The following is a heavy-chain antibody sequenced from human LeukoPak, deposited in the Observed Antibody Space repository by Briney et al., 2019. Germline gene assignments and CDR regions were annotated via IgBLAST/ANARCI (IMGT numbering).Heavy chain of an antibody. Sequence: PSETLSLTCTVSGGSISTYYWSWIRQPPGKGLEWIGYVYYSGSTNYNPSLMSRVTISVDTSENQFSLKLSSVTAADTAVYYCARDQGSSGSYYNFDYWGQGTLVTVSS. J-gene: IGHJ4*02. V-gene: IGHV4-59*12. CDR3: ARDQGSSGSYYNFDY. D-gene: IGHD1-26*01. CDR1: GGSISTYY. CDR2: VYYSGST.